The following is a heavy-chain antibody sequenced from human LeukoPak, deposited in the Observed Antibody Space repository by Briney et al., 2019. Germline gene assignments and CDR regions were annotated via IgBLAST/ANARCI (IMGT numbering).Heavy chain of an antibody. CDR1: GFTFSTYS. D-gene: IGHD6-6*01. J-gene: IGHJ4*02. V-gene: IGHV3-48*01. Sequence: GGSLRLSCAASGFTFSTYSMNWVRQAPGKGLEWVSYISSSTSTIYYADSVKGRFTISRDNAKNSLYLQMNSLRAEDTAVYYCARAPPTKSSSSHDYWGQGTLVTVSS. CDR2: ISSSTSTI. CDR3: ARAPPTKSSSSHDY.